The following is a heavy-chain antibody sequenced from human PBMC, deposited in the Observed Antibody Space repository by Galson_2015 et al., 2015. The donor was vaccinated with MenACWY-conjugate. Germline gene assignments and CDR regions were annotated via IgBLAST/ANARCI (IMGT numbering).Heavy chain of an antibody. CDR3: VRGLDI. V-gene: IGHV3-74*01. CDR2: IKGDGSST. CDR1: GFTFSKAW. Sequence: SLRLSCAASGFTFSKAWMSWVRQAPGKGLVWVSRIKGDGSSTSYADSVKGRFTISRDNAKNTLYLQMNSLRAEDTAVYYCVRGLDIWGQGTMVTVSS. J-gene: IGHJ3*02.